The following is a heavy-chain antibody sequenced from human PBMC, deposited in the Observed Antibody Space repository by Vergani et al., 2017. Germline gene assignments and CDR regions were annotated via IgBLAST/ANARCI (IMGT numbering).Heavy chain of an antibody. CDR3: AVHREVRATRPFDY. J-gene: IGHJ4*02. CDR1: GGSISSSSYY. CDR2: IYYSGST. D-gene: IGHD1-26*01. V-gene: IGHV4-39*01. Sequence: QLQLQESGPGLVKPSETLSLTCTVSGGSISSSSYYWGWIRQPPGKGLEWIGSIYYSGSTYYNPSLKSRVTISVDTSKNQFSLKLSSVTAADTAVYYCAVHREVRATRPFDYWGQGTLVTVSS.